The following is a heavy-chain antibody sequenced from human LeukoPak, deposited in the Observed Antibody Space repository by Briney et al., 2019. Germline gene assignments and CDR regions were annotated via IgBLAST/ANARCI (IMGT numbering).Heavy chain of an antibody. J-gene: IGHJ5*02. V-gene: IGHV3-30*03. D-gene: IGHD6-13*01. CDR2: ISYDGTNK. Sequence: PGGSLRLSCAASGFTFSRHGVHWVRQAPGKGPEWVAVISYDGTNKYKAESVKGRFTISRDNSKNTLYLQMNSLRAEDTAVYYCAREGRPRIAAAAPGWFDPWGQGSLVTVSS. CDR3: AREGRPRIAAAAPGWFDP. CDR1: GFTFSRHG.